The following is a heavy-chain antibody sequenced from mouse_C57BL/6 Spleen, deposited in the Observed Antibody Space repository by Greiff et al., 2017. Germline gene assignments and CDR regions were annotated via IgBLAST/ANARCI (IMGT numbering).Heavy chain of an antibody. D-gene: IGHD2-4*01. CDR3: ARDDYDGGNYFDY. V-gene: IGHV1-20*01. J-gene: IGHJ2*01. Sequence: EVQVVESGPELVKPGDSVKISCKASGYSFTGYFMNWVMQSHGKSLEWIGRINPYNGDTFYNQKFKGKATLTVDKSSSTAHMELRSLTSEDSAVYYCARDDYDGGNYFDYWGQGTTLTVSS. CDR2: INPYNGDT. CDR1: GYSFTGYF.